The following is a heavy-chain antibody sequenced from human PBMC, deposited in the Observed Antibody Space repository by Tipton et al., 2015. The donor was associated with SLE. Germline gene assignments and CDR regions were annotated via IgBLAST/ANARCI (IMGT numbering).Heavy chain of an antibody. D-gene: IGHD2-2*01. CDR2: VHYSGLT. V-gene: IGHV4-39*01. CDR3: ARCNRITRTTQKAVMGV. CDR1: GGSISSDNHH. Sequence: TLSLTCSVSGGSISSDNHHWAWIRQPPGKGLEWIGSVHYSGLTYYKSSGKSGVSISIDTSKNQFSLRMFSVTVADTATYYCARCNRITRTTQKAVMGVWEQGTTVTISS. J-gene: IGHJ6*01.